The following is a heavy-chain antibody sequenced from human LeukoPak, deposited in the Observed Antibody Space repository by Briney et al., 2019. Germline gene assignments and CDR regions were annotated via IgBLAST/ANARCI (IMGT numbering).Heavy chain of an antibody. V-gene: IGHV4-38-2*02. CDR3: ARGSSLVLDKYYYDSSGYATGYMDV. D-gene: IGHD3-22*01. CDR1: GYSISSGYY. Sequence: SETLSLTCTVPGYSISSGYYWGWIRQPPGKGLEWIGSIYHSGSTYYNPSLKSRVAISVDTSKTQFSLKLSSLTAADTAVYYCARGSSLVLDKYYYDSSGYATGYMDVWGKGTTVTVSS. J-gene: IGHJ6*03. CDR2: IYHSGST.